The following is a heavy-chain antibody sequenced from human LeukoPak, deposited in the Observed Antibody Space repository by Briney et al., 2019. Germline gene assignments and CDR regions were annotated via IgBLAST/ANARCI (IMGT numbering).Heavy chain of an antibody. D-gene: IGHD5-24*01. CDR3: ARATSTSYYGMDV. Sequence: KPSETLSLTCTVSGGSISSGGYYWSWIRQPPGKGLEWIGYIYHSGSTYYNPSLKSRVTISVDTSKNQFSLKLSSVTAADTAVYYCARATSTSYYGMDVWGQGTLVTVSS. CDR2: IYHSGST. J-gene: IGHJ6*02. CDR1: GGSISSGGYY. V-gene: IGHV4-30-2*01.